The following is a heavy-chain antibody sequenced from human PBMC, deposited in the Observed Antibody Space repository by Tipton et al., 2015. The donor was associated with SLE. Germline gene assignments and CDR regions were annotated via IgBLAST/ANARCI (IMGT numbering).Heavy chain of an antibody. CDR1: GDSISSYSHY. V-gene: IGHV4-39*07. CDR3: ARGLGTHLYYYRYYMDV. D-gene: IGHD7-27*01. J-gene: IGHJ6*03. CDR2: VFYSGST. Sequence: GLVKPSETLSLTCIVSGDSISSYSHYWGWIRQPPGKTLEWIGSVFYSGSTYYNPSLESRVTIPIDTSKNQFSLKLNSVTAADTAVYYCARGLGTHLYYYRYYMDVWGRGTTVTVSS.